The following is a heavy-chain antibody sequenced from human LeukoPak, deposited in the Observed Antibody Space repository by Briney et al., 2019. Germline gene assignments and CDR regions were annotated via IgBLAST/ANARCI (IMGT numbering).Heavy chain of an antibody. CDR1: GFTFSSYA. V-gene: IGHV3-23*01. D-gene: IGHD3-10*01. CDR2: ITGSGDRT. Sequence: PGGSLRLSCAASGFTFSSYAMSWVRQAPGKGLEWVSGITGSGDRTLYADSVKGRFTISRDNSKNTLYLQMNSLRAEDTAVYYCARDRVREWFGELLSPGYWGQGTLVTVSS. CDR3: ARDRVREWFGELLSPGY. J-gene: IGHJ4*02.